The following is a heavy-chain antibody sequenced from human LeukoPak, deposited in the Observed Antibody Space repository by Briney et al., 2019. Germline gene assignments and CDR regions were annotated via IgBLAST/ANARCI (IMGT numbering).Heavy chain of an antibody. CDR2: VNHSGST. Sequence: PSETLSLTCAVYGGSFSGYYWSWIRQPPGKGVEWIGEVNHSGSTNYNPSLKSRVTISVDTSKNQFSLKLSSVTAADTAVYYCASGPVRTGYSSGWYWNYWGQGTLVTVSS. J-gene: IGHJ4*02. CDR3: ASGPVRTGYSSGWYWNY. CDR1: GGSFSGYY. V-gene: IGHV4-34*01. D-gene: IGHD6-19*01.